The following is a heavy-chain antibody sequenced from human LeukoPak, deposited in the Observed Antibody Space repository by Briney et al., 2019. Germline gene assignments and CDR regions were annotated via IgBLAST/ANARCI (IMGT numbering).Heavy chain of an antibody. Sequence: SETLSLTCAVSGASISSGGYSWSWVRQPPGKGLEWIGYIYHSGSTYYNPSLKSRVTISVDTSKNQFSLKLSSVTAADTAVYYCARERGQHDDAFDIWGQGTMVTVSS. J-gene: IGHJ3*02. V-gene: IGHV4-30-2*01. CDR3: ARERGQHDDAFDI. CDR1: GASISSGGYS. CDR2: IYHSGST.